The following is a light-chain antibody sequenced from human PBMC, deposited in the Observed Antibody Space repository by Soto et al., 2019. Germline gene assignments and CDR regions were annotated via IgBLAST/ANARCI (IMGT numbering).Light chain of an antibody. V-gene: IGLV2-14*01. CDR3: SSYTSSSTLYV. Sequence: QSALTQAASGSGSPGQAITISCTGNRSDVGGYNYVSWYQQHPGKAPKLMIYDVSNRPSGVSNRFSGSKSGNTASLTISGLQAEDEADYYCSSYTSSSTLYVFGTGTKVTVL. CDR2: DVS. CDR1: RSDVGGYNY. J-gene: IGLJ1*01.